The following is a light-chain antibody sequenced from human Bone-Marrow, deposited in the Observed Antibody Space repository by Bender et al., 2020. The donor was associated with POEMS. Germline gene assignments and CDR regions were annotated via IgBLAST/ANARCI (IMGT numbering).Light chain of an antibody. CDR2: NVY. V-gene: IGLV2-14*02. CDR3: SSYTYTSTLGI. Sequence: ALTQPASISGSPGQAINISCTGTSRDVGISNLVSWYQQYPGKAPKLIIYNVYDRPPGVSNRFSGSKSGNTASLTISGLQAEDEAVYYCSSYTYTSTLGIFGGGTKVTVL. J-gene: IGLJ2*01. CDR1: SRDVGISNL.